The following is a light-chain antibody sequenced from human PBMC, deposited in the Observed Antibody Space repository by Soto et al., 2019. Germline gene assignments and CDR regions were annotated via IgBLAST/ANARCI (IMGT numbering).Light chain of an antibody. CDR1: QAITSW. J-gene: IGKJ4*02. CDR2: SAS. Sequence: DIHVTQSPSSVSASVGARVTITCRASQAITSWLAWYQQKPGRAPKLLIYSASSLQSGAPSRFTGSGSGTDFTLTITSLQPDDAAVYYCQQTRSFPLTFGGGTKVDIK. V-gene: IGKV1-12*01. CDR3: QQTRSFPLT.